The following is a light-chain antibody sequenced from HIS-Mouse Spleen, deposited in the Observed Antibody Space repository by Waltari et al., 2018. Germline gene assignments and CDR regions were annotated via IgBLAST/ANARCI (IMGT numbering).Light chain of an antibody. CDR1: QSVLYSSNNKNY. CDR2: WAS. V-gene: IGKV4-1*01. J-gene: IGKJ4*01. CDR3: QQYYSTLT. Sequence: DIVMTQSPDSLAVSLGQRATINLTASQSVLYSSNNKNYLAWYQQKPGQPPKLLIYWASTRESGVPDRFSGSGSGTDFTLTISSLQAEDVAVYYCQQYYSTLTFGGGTKVEIK.